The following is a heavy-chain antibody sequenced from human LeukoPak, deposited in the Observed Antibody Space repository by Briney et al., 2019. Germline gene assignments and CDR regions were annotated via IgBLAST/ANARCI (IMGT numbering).Heavy chain of an antibody. CDR3: ARYDSSGYYYRDWFDP. CDR2: ISAYNGNT. Sequence: GASVKVSCKASGYTFTSYGISWVRQAPGQGLEWMGWISAYNGNTNYAQKLQGRVTMTTDTSTSTAYMELRSLRSDDTAVYYCARYDSSGYYYRDWFDPWGQGTLSPSPQ. D-gene: IGHD3-22*01. V-gene: IGHV1-18*01. J-gene: IGHJ5*02. CDR1: GYTFTSYG.